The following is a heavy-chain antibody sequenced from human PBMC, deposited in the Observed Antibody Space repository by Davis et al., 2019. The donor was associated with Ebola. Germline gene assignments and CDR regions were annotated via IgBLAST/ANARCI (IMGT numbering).Heavy chain of an antibody. V-gene: IGHV4-39*07. D-gene: IGHD4-17*01. CDR2: IYYSGST. CDR3: ARLDGDIIFGWFDP. CDR1: GGSISSSSYY. Sequence: SETLSLTCTVSGGSISSSSYYWGWIRQPPGKGLEWIGSIYYSGSTYYNPSLKSRVTISVDTSENQFSLRLTSVTAADTAVYYCARLDGDIIFGWFDPWGQGTLVTVSS. J-gene: IGHJ5*02.